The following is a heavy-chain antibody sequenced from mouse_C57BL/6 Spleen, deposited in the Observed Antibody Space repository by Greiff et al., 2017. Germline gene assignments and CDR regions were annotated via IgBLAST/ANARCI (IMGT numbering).Heavy chain of an antibody. CDR2: ISDGGSYT. CDR1: GFTFSSYA. D-gene: IGHD2-4*01. V-gene: IGHV5-4*01. CDR3: ARDIHPYDYNWYFDV. J-gene: IGHJ1*03. Sequence: EVQLVESGGGLVKPGGSLKLSCAASGFTFSSYAMSWVRQTPEKRLEWVATISDGGSYTYYPDNVKGRFTISRDNAKNNLYLQMSHLKSEDTAMYYCARDIHPYDYNWYFDVWGTGTTVTVSS.